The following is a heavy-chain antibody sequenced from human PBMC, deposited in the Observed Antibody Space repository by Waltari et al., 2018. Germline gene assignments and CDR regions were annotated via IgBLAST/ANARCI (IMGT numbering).Heavy chain of an antibody. Sequence: QVQWVQSGAEVKQRGASVTVSCKASGYTFTTYYIYWVRQAPGQGLEWMGIFHPGNGSTNYAQKFQGRDSMTRDTSTSAVHMEGSSLRSEDTAVYYCARVIRVGINLFDRWGQGTLVTVSS. CDR3: ARVIRVGINLFDR. D-gene: IGHD1-26*01. CDR1: GYTFTTYY. J-gene: IGHJ4*02. V-gene: IGHV1-46*01. CDR2: FHPGNGST.